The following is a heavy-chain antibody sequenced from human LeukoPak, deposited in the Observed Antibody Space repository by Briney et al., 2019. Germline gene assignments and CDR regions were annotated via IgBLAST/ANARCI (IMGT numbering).Heavy chain of an antibody. J-gene: IGHJ3*02. CDR1: GYTFTGYY. CDR3: ARDGMATSPGAFDI. D-gene: IGHD5-24*01. V-gene: IGHV1-2*02. CDR2: INPNSGGT. Sequence: ASVKVSCKASGYTFTGYYMHWVRQAPGQGLEWMGWINPNSGGTNYAQKFQGRVTMTRDTSISTAYMELSRLRSDDTAVYYCARDGMATSPGAFDIWGQGTMVPVSS.